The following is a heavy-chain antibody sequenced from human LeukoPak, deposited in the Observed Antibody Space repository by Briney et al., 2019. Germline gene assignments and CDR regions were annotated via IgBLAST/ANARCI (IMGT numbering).Heavy chain of an antibody. CDR1: GFTFDDYG. D-gene: IGHD2-15*01. J-gene: IGHJ5*02. CDR2: INWNGGST. V-gene: IGHV3-20*04. Sequence: GGSLRLSCAASGFTFDDYGMSWVRQAPGKGLEWVSGINWNGGSTGYADSVKGRFTISRDNAKNSLYLQMNSLRAEDTALYYCARDATYCAGGSCSRFDPWGQGTLVTVSS. CDR3: ARDATYCAGGSCSRFDP.